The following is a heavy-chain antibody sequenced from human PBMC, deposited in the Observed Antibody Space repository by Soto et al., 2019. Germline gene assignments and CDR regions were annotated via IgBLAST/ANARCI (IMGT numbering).Heavy chain of an antibody. J-gene: IGHJ6*02. Sequence: SXKVACQPWGYTFTRNGISWVRQAPGQGLEWMGWISPKSGSKKYAQKFQGRVIMTTDTSTSTAYMELRSLRCDDTAVYYCVKDRDSNSWPSRDVWGPGTTVTVSS. D-gene: IGHD3-22*01. CDR2: ISPKSGSK. CDR1: GYTFTRNG. CDR3: VKDRDSNSWPSRDV. V-gene: IGHV1-18*01.